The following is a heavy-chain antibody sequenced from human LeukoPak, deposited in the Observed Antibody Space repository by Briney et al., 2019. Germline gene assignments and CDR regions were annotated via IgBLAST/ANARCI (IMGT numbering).Heavy chain of an antibody. Sequence: ASVKVSCKVSGYTLTELSMHWVRQAPGKGLEWMGGFDPEDGETIYAQKFQGRVTMTEDTSTDTAYMELSSRSPEDTAGYYFSTVTRPDYDYVWGAFDYWGQGTLVTVSS. CDR1: GYTLTELS. CDR3: STVTRPDYDYVWGAFDY. V-gene: IGHV1-24*01. CDR2: FDPEDGET. D-gene: IGHD3-16*01. J-gene: IGHJ4*02.